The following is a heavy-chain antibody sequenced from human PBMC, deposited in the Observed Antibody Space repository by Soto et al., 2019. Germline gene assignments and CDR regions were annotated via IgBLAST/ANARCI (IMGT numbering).Heavy chain of an antibody. D-gene: IGHD3-3*01. CDR1: GFTFSSYG. V-gene: IGHV3-30*18. CDR2: ISYDGSNK. CDR3: AKDVMEWLFPMDV. J-gene: IGHJ6*02. Sequence: GESLKISCAASGFTFSSYGMHWVRQAPGKGLEWVAVISYDGSNKYYADSVKGRFTISRDNSKNTLYLQMNSLRAEDTAVYYCAKDVMEWLFPMDVWGQGTTVTVSS.